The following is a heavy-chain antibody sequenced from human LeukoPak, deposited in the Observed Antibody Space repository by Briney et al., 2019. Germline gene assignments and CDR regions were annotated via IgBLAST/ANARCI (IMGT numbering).Heavy chain of an antibody. Sequence: PSGTLSLTCTVSGGSISSSSYYWGWIRQPPGKGLEWIGSIYYSGSTYYNPSLKSRVTISVDTSKNQFSLKLSSVTAADTAVYYCARQGTGIQPSNWGQGTLVTVSS. CDR1: GGSISSSSYY. CDR3: ARQGTGIQPSN. V-gene: IGHV4-39*01. J-gene: IGHJ4*02. CDR2: IYYSGST. D-gene: IGHD5-18*01.